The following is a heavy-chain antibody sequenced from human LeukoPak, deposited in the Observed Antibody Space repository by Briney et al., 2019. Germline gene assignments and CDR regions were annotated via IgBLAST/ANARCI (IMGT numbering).Heavy chain of an antibody. Sequence: GSLRLSCAASGFTFSSYWMSWLRQPPGKGLEWIGEINHSGSTNYNPSLKSRVTISLDTSKNQFSLKLRSVTATDTAVYYCARGRTGYQLLPTKKQYDYYYMDVWGKGTTVTVSS. CDR1: GFTFSSYW. D-gene: IGHD2-2*01. CDR3: ARGRTGYQLLPTKKQYDYYYMDV. CDR2: INHSGST. J-gene: IGHJ6*03. V-gene: IGHV4-34*01.